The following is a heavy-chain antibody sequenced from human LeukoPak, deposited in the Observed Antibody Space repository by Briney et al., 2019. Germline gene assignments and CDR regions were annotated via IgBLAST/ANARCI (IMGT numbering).Heavy chain of an antibody. Sequence: ASVKVSCKASGYTFTGYYMHWVRQAPGQGLEWMGWINPNSGGTNYAQKFQGRVTMTGDTSISTAYMELSRLRSDDTAVYYCARVGGNPNYYYYAMDVWGQGTTVTVSS. CDR3: ARVGGNPNYYYYAMDV. D-gene: IGHD4-23*01. V-gene: IGHV1-2*02. CDR1: GYTFTGYY. J-gene: IGHJ6*02. CDR2: INPNSGGT.